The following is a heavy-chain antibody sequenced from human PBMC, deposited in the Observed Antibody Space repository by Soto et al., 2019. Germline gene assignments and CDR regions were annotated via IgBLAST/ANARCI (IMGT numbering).Heavy chain of an antibody. D-gene: IGHD5-18*01. CDR1: GFTFSSYE. CDR3: ARVVDSYGFSYYGMDV. Sequence: SLRLSCAASGFTFSSYEMNWVRQAPGKGLEWVSYISSGGGNRNYADSVKGRFTISRDNAKNSLYLQMNSLRAEDTAVYYCARVVDSYGFSYYGMDVWGQGTKVTVYS. V-gene: IGHV3-48*03. CDR2: ISSGGGNR. J-gene: IGHJ6*02.